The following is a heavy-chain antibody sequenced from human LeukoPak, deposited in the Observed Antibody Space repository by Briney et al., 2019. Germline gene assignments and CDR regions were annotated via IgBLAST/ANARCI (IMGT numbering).Heavy chain of an antibody. CDR3: ARDYPGGSYYDY. CDR2: IGGSGDDT. J-gene: IGHJ4*02. Sequence: GGSLRLSCAASGFTFDNYAMSWVRQTPGKGLEWVSGIGGSGDDTSYADSVKGRFTISRDNARNSLYLQMNSLRAEDTAVYYCARDYPGGSYYDYWGQGTLVIVSS. CDR1: GFTFDNYA. V-gene: IGHV3-23*01. D-gene: IGHD1-26*01.